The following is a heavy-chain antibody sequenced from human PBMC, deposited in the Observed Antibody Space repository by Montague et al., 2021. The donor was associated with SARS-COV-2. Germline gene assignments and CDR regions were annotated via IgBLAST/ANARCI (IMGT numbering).Heavy chain of an antibody. D-gene: IGHD1-26*01. Sequence: SETLSLTCTVSGGSITTTSYYWGWIRQPPGKGLEWIGSIYYSGTTNYNPSLHSRVTISIDKSKNSFSLRVSSVSAADTAMYSCASDVWFSNYEVWFDAWGQGTLLTVSS. CDR3: ASDVWFSNYEVWFDA. CDR1: GGSITTTSYY. V-gene: IGHV4-39*07. J-gene: IGHJ5*02. CDR2: IYYSGTT.